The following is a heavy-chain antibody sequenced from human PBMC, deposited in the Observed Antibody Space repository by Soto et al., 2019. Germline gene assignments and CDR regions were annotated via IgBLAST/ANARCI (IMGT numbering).Heavy chain of an antibody. CDR3: AHRTTTVTWWFDP. CDR2: IYWDDDK. CDR1: GFSLTTSGVG. V-gene: IGHV2-5*02. D-gene: IGHD4-17*01. Sequence: QITLKESGPTLVKPTQTLTLTCTFSGFSLTTSGVGVGWIRQPPGKALEWLALIYWDDDKRYSPSLKSRLTITKDTSXXXVVLTMXXXDPAXXATXXCAHRTTTVTWWFDPWGQGTLVTVSS. J-gene: IGHJ5*02.